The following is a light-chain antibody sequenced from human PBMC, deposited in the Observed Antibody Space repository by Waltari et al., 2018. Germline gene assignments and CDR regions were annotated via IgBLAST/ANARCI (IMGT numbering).Light chain of an antibody. V-gene: IGKV3-11*01. CDR2: DAS. CDR3: QQRSNWSPALT. Sequence: EIVLTQSPATLSLSPGERATLSCRASQSVGNRLAWYQQKPGQAPRLLVYDASNRATGIPARFTGSGSGTDFTLTIGSLGSEDFAVYYCQQRSNWSPALTFGGGTKVDIK. J-gene: IGKJ4*01. CDR1: QSVGNR.